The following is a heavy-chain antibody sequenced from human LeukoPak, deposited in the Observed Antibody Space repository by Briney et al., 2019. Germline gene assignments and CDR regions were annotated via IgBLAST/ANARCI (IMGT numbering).Heavy chain of an antibody. CDR2: IYYSGST. V-gene: IGHV4-31*03. CDR1: GGSISSGGYY. Sequence: SETLSLTCTVSGGSISSGGYYWSWIRQHPGKGLEWIGYIYYSGSTYYNPSLKSRVTISVDTSKNQFSLKLSSVTAADTAVYYCARDWYYDSSVVDAFDIWGQGTMVTVSS. D-gene: IGHD3-22*01. J-gene: IGHJ3*02. CDR3: ARDWYYDSSVVDAFDI.